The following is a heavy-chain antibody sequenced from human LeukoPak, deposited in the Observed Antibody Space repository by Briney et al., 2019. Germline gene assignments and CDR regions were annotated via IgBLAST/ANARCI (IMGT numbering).Heavy chain of an antibody. CDR3: ARELPHRTYFDWLPQSYYFDY. CDR2: ISSSGSTI. Sequence: GGSLRLSCAASGFTFSSYEMNWVRQAPGKGLEWVSYISSSGSTIYYADSVKGRFTISRDNAKNSLYLQMNSLRAEDTAVYYCARELPHRTYFDWLPQSYYFDYWGQGTLVTVSS. CDR1: GFTFSSYE. J-gene: IGHJ4*02. D-gene: IGHD3-9*01. V-gene: IGHV3-48*03.